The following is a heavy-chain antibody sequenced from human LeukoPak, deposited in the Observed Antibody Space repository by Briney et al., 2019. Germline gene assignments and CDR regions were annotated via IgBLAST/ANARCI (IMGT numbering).Heavy chain of an antibody. D-gene: IGHD1-20*01. V-gene: IGHV3-53*01. J-gene: IGHJ4*02. Sequence: GGSLRLSCAASGFTVSSNYMSWVRQAPGKGLEWVSVIYSGGSTYYADSVKGRFTISRDNFKNTLYLQMNSLRAEDTAVYYCAKMRSNWNDEAIDYWGQGTLVTVSS. CDR1: GFTVSSNY. CDR2: IYSGGST. CDR3: AKMRSNWNDEAIDY.